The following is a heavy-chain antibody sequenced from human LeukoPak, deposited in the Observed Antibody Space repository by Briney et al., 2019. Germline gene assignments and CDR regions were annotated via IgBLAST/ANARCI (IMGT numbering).Heavy chain of an antibody. D-gene: IGHD6-13*01. CDR3: ARGGISSWYVDY. J-gene: IGHJ4*02. CDR2: ISSSSSYI. Sequence: GGSLRLSCVASGFTFSNYWMNWVRQAPGKGLEWVSSISSSSSYIYYADSVRGRFTISRDNAKNSLYLQMNSLRAEDTAVYYCARGGISSWYVDYWGQGTLVTVSS. CDR1: GFTFSNYW. V-gene: IGHV3-21*01.